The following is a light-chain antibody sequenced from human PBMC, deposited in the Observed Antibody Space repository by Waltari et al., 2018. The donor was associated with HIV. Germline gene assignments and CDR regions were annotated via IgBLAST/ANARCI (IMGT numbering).Light chain of an antibody. Sequence: EIVMTQSPAPLPQPPGAGVPLPCRASQSYCSNLAWYQQKPGQEPRHLIYGASTRATGIPARFSGSGSGTEFTLTISSLQSEDFAVYYCQQDNNWPPVTFGGGTKVEIK. CDR1: QSYCSN. CDR3: QQDNNWPPVT. CDR2: GAS. V-gene: IGKV3-15*01. J-gene: IGKJ4*02.